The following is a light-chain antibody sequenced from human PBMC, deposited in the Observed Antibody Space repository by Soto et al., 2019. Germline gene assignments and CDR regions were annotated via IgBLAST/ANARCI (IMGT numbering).Light chain of an antibody. CDR2: DAS. Sequence: EIVLTQSPATLSLSPGERATLSCRASQSVSSYLAWYQQKPGQAPRLLIYDASNRATGIPARFSGSGSGTDFTLTISSLEPEDFAVYYCQQRAFGPGTKVDIK. CDR3: QQRA. J-gene: IGKJ3*01. CDR1: QSVSSY. V-gene: IGKV3-11*01.